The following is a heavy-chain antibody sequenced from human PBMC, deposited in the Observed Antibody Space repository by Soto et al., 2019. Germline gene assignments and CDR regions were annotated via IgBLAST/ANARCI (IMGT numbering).Heavy chain of an antibody. D-gene: IGHD2-2*01. CDR1: GFSLSNARMG. V-gene: IGHV2-26*01. CDR3: ARLKDCSSTSCYPGYNWFDP. J-gene: IGHJ5*02. Sequence: SGPTLVNPTETLTLTCTVSGFSLSNARMGVSWIRQPPGKALEWLAHIFSNDEKSYSTSLKSRLTISKDTSKSQVVLTMPNMDPVDTATYYCARLKDCSSTSCYPGYNWFDPWGQGTLVTVSS. CDR2: IFSNDEK.